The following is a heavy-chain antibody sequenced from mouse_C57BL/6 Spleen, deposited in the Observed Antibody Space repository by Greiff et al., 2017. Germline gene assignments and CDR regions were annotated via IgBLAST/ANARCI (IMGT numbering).Heavy chain of an antibody. CDR2: IDPSDSET. CDR3: ARGTTARGFAY. J-gene: IGHJ3*01. V-gene: IGHV1-52*01. D-gene: IGHD1-2*01. Sequence: QVQLQQPGAELVRPGSSVKLSCKASGYTFTSYWMHWVKQRPIQGLEWIGNIDPSDSETHYNQKFKDKATLTVDKSSSTAYMQLSSLTSEDSAVYYCARGTTARGFAYWGQGTLVTVSA. CDR1: GYTFTSYW.